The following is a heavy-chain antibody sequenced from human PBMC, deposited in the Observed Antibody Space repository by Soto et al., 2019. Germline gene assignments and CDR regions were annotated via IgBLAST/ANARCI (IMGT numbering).Heavy chain of an antibody. J-gene: IGHJ6*03. D-gene: IGHD2-15*01. CDR3: ARDESGRYCSGGSCYHYYYYMDV. V-gene: IGHV4-31*03. CDR2: IYYSGST. CDR1: GGSISSGGYY. Sequence: SETLSLTCTVSGGSISSGGYYWSWIRQHPGKGLEWIGYIYYSGSTYYNPSLKSRVTISVDTSKNQFSLKLSSVTAADTAVYYCARDESGRYCSGGSCYHYYYYMDVWGKGTTVTVSS.